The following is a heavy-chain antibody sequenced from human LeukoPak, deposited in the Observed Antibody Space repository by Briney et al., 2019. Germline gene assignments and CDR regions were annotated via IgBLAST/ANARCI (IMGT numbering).Heavy chain of an antibody. CDR2: IYYSGST. V-gene: IGHV4-59*01. CDR1: GGSISSYY. CDR3: ARAVSLGQQLDYYFDY. J-gene: IGHJ4*02. Sequence: SETLSLTCTVSGGSISSYYWSWIRQPPGKGLEWIGYIYYSGSTNYNPSLKSRVTISVDTSKNQFSLKLSSVTAADTAVYYCARAVSLGQQLDYYFDYWGQGTLVTVSS. D-gene: IGHD6-13*01.